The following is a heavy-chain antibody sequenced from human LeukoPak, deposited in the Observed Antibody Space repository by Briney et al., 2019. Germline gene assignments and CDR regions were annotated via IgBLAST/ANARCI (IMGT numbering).Heavy chain of an antibody. D-gene: IGHD3-22*01. CDR2: IIPIFGTT. CDR1: GGTFSNYA. V-gene: IGHV1-69*05. Sequence: GASVKVSFKASGGTFSNYAISWVRQVPGQGLEWMGRIIPIFGTTNYAQKFQGRVTITTDESTSTAYMELSSLRSEDTAVYYCAGGGEANYYDTSGYYLYYYWGQGTLVTVSS. J-gene: IGHJ4*02. CDR3: AGGGEANYYDTSGYYLYYY.